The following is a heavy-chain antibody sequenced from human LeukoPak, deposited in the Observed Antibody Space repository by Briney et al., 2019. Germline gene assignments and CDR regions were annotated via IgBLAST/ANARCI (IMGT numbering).Heavy chain of an antibody. V-gene: IGHV1-46*01. CDR1: GYTFTTYY. J-gene: IGHJ3*01. D-gene: IGHD2-2*01. CDR2: INPSGGST. CDR3: ARDISLGYCNSTSCPDAFDL. Sequence: ASVKVSCKASGYTFTTYYVHWVRQAPGQGLEWMGRINPSGGSTSYAQKFQGRVTMTRDTSTSTVYMELSSLRSEDTAVYYCARDISLGYCNSTSCPDAFDLWGQGTMVTVSS.